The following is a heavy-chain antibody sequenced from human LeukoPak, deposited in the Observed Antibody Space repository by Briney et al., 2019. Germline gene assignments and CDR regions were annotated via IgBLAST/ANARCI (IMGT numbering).Heavy chain of an antibody. CDR1: GFIFSSRY. CDR3: VRAENGMDV. CDR2: IYSGVGT. J-gene: IGHJ6*02. V-gene: IGHV3-53*01. Sequence: GGSLRLSWAASGFIFSSRYMSWVRQAPGKGLEWVSAIYSGVGTNYADSVKGRFTISRDNSRNTLYLQMNSLRAEDTAVYYCVRAENGMDVWGRGTAVTVS.